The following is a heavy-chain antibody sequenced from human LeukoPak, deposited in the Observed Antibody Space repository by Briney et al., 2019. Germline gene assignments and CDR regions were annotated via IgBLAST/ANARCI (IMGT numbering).Heavy chain of an antibody. D-gene: IGHD6-13*01. V-gene: IGHV3-48*01. Sequence: GGSLRLSCAASGFTLSSYSMNWVRQAPGKWLEWVSYISSSSSTIYYADSVKGRFTISRDNAKNSLYLQMNSLRAEDTAVYYCARGLGIAADDYWGQGTLVTVSS. CDR3: ARGLGIAADDY. CDR1: GFTLSSYS. CDR2: ISSSSSTI. J-gene: IGHJ4*02.